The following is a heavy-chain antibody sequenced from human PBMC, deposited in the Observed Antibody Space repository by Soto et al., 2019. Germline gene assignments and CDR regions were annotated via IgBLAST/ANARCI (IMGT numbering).Heavy chain of an antibody. CDR1: GGSISSYY. J-gene: IGHJ4*02. Sequence: SETLSLTCTVSGGSISSYYWSWIRQPPGKGLEWIGYIYYSGSTNYNPSLKSRVTISVDTSKNQFSLKLSSVTAADTAVYYCARHLTVTPSFEYWGQGTLVTVS. CDR3: ARHLTVTPSFEY. CDR2: IYYSGST. D-gene: IGHD4-4*01. V-gene: IGHV4-59*08.